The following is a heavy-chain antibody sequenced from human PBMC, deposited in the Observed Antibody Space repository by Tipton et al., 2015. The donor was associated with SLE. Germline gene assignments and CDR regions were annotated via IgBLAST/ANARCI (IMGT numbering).Heavy chain of an antibody. V-gene: IGHV3-21*01. CDR1: GFTFSSYS. CDR2: ISSSSSYI. D-gene: IGHD5-18*01. CDR3: ARETSGYSYGWYFDL. J-gene: IGHJ2*01. Sequence: SLRLSCAASGFTFSSYSMNWVRQAPGKGLEWVSSISSSSSYIYYADSVKGRFTISRDNAKNSLYLQMNSLRAEDTAVYYCARETSGYSYGWYFDLWGRGTLVTVSS.